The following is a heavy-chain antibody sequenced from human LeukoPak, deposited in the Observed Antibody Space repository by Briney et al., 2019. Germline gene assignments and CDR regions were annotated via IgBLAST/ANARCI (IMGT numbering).Heavy chain of an antibody. V-gene: IGHV3-23*01. CDR1: GFTFSSYA. Sequence: PGGSLRLSCAASGFTFSSYAMSWVRQAPGKGLEWVSAISGSGGSTYYADSVEGRFTISRDNSKNTLYLQMNSLRAEDTAVYYCAEALLRSVVVVAATPNGLVDYWGQGTLVTVSS. J-gene: IGHJ4*02. D-gene: IGHD2-15*01. CDR3: AEALLRSVVVVAATPNGLVDY. CDR2: ISGSGGST.